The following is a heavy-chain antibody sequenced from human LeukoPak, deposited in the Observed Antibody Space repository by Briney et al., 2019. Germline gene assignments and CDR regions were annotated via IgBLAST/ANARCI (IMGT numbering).Heavy chain of an antibody. Sequence: ASVKVSCKASGYTFTGYYMHWVRQAPGQGLEWMGWINPNSGGTNYAQKFQGRVTMTRDTSISTAYMELSRLRSDDTAAYYCAREAGYSSGWYDYWGQGTMVTVSS. CDR3: AREAGYSSGWYDY. CDR1: GYTFTGYY. J-gene: IGHJ3*01. D-gene: IGHD6-19*01. CDR2: INPNSGGT. V-gene: IGHV1-2*02.